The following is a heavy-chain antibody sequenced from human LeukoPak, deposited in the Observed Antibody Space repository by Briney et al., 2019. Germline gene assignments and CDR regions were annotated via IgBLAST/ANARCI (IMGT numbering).Heavy chain of an antibody. CDR2: FCYSRST. V-gene: IGHV4-39*01. Sequence: SDPLSLTCTLSGGFMSSSRYYWGWIRKPPAKGLERIESFCYSRSTYYNPSLKSQVTISVDTSKNQFALKLAAVTASGPVLYYCAEGYCSGGSCFHFDYWGQGTLVTVSS. J-gene: IGHJ4*02. CDR3: AEGYCSGGSCFHFDY. D-gene: IGHD2-15*01. CDR1: GGFMSSSRYY.